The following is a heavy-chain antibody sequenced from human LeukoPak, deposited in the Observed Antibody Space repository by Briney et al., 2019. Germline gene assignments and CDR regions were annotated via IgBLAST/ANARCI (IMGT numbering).Heavy chain of an antibody. CDR3: ARARSIAAAGISGAFDI. D-gene: IGHD6-13*01. CDR2: IYYSGST. J-gene: IGHJ3*02. Sequence: PSETLSLTCTVSGGSISSYYWSWIRQPPGKGLEWIGYIYYSGSTNYNPSLKSRVTISVDTSKNQFSLKLSSVTAADTAVYYCARARSIAAAGISGAFDIWGQGTMVTVSS. V-gene: IGHV4-59*01. CDR1: GGSISSYY.